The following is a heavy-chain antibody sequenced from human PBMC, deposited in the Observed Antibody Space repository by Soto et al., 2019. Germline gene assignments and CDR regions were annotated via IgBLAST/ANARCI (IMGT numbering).Heavy chain of an antibody. J-gene: IGHJ6*03. CDR3: ARHVHSSGSGWCAFDM. D-gene: IGHD6-19*01. CDR1: GRSNSSSSYY. V-gene: IGHV4-39*01. CDR2: IYHSGST. Sequence: SETLSLTCTVSGRSNSSSSYYWRWIREPPGKGLDWIGSIYHSGSTYYNPPLKIRVTISVDTSKKQFSLKLSSVAAADTAVYYCARHVHSSGSGWCAFDMWRKG.